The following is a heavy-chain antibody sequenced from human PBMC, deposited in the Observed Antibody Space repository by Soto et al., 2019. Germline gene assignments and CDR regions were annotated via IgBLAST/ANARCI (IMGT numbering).Heavy chain of an antibody. CDR2: ISAYNGNT. Sequence: VASVKVSCKASGYMFVTYGINWVRQAPGQGLEWMGWISAYNGNTKYAQNLQGRVTMTTDASTSTAYMEMRSLRSDDTAVYYCARGLDGSGSYYTDYWGPGTLVTVSS. D-gene: IGHD3-10*01. CDR1: GYMFVTYG. CDR3: ARGLDGSGSYYTDY. V-gene: IGHV1-18*01. J-gene: IGHJ4*02.